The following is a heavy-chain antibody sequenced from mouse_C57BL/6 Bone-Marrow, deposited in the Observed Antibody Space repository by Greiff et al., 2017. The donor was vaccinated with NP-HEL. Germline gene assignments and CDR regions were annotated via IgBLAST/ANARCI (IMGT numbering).Heavy chain of an antibody. CDR3: ARSGGYYVDY. V-gene: IGHV1-69*01. CDR1: GYTFTSYW. CDR2: IDPSDSYT. Sequence: QVQLQQPGAELVMPGASVKLSCTASGYTFTSYWMHWVKQRPGQGLEWIGEIDPSDSYTNYNQKFKGKSTLTVDKSSSTAYMQLSSLTSEDSAVYYCARSGGYYVDYWGQGTTLTVSS. J-gene: IGHJ2*01. D-gene: IGHD1-1*02.